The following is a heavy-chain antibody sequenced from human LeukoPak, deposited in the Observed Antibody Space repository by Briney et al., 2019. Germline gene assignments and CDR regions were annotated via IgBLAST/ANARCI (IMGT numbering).Heavy chain of an antibody. CDR3: ARSRITMVRGITRYYYYYYMDV. CDR1: GYSISSGYY. D-gene: IGHD3-10*01. Sequence: SETLSLTCTVSGYSISSGYYWGWIRQPPGKGLEWIGYIYYSGSTNYNPSLKSRVTISVDTSKNQFSLKLSSVTAADTAVYYCARSRITMVRGITRYYYYYYMDVWGKGTTVTVSS. CDR2: IYYSGST. V-gene: IGHV4-61*01. J-gene: IGHJ6*03.